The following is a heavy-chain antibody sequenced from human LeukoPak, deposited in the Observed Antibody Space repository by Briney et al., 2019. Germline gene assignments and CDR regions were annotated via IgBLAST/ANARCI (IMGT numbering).Heavy chain of an antibody. Sequence: PGGSLRLSCAASGFTFSTYSMNWVRQAPGKGLEWVSYISSSSDSIYYADSVKGRFTISRDNAKQSLYLQMNCLRAEDTAVYYCARESLIRGVISGDWGQGTLVTVSS. CDR3: ARESLIRGVISGD. CDR2: ISSSSDSI. CDR1: GFTFSTYS. V-gene: IGHV3-48*01. D-gene: IGHD3-10*01. J-gene: IGHJ4*02.